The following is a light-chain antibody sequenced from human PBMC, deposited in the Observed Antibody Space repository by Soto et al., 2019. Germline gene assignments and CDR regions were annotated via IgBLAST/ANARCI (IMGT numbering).Light chain of an antibody. CDR1: STDVGGYNY. CDR3: TSYTTCATYV. J-gene: IGLJ1*01. Sequence: QSALTQPASVSGSPGQSITISCTGTSTDVGGYNYVSWYQLHPGEPPKLLIFEVTKRPSGVSNRFSGSKSGNTASLTISGLQAEEEDDYLCTSYTTCATYVFRSGTKLAVL. CDR2: EVT. V-gene: IGLV2-14*01.